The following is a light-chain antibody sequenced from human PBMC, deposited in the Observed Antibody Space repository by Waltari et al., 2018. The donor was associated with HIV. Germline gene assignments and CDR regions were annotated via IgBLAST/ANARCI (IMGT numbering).Light chain of an antibody. CDR2: DNI. Sequence: QSVLTQPPSVSAAPGQKVTISCSGSSSNIGNNYVSWYQQLPRTAPKLLIYDNITRPSGMPDRFSGSKAGTSATLGITGLQTGDEADYYCGAWDNSLSAWVLGGGTQLTVL. CDR3: GAWDNSLSAWV. J-gene: IGLJ3*02. V-gene: IGLV1-51*01. CDR1: SSNIGNNY.